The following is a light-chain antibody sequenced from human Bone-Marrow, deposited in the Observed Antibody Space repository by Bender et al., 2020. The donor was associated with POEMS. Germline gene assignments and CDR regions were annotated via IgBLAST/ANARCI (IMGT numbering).Light chain of an antibody. CDR1: SSDDANYNR. J-gene: IGLJ1*01. Sequence: QSAPTQPASVSGSPGQSITISCTGFSSDDANYNRVSWYQHHPGRAPKRVIYEVNKRPSGVPGRFSGSKSGNTASLTVSGLQAEDEADYYCCSYEGVNNYVFGTGTKLTVL. CDR2: EVN. CDR3: CSYEGVNNYV. V-gene: IGLV2-8*01.